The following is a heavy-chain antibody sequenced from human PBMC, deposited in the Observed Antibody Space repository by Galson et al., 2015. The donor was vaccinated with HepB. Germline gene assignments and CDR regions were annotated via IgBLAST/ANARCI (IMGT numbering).Heavy chain of an antibody. CDR3: ARDPLPLIHCSNGVCAAYYFDY. Sequence: SVKVSCKASGGTFSSYAISWVRQAPGQGLEWMGGIIPISGATNYAQKFQGRVTITADESTSTAYMELSSLRSEDTAVYYCARDPLPLIHCSNGVCAAYYFDYWGQGTLVTVSS. J-gene: IGHJ4*02. D-gene: IGHD2-8*01. CDR2: IIPISGAT. V-gene: IGHV1-69*13. CDR1: GGTFSSYA.